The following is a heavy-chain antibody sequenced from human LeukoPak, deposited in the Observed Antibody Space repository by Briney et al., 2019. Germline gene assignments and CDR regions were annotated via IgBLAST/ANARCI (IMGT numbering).Heavy chain of an antibody. CDR3: AGERTSGWYRGYFDY. V-gene: IGHV4-59*12. Sequence: SETLSLTCTVSGGSISSYYWSWIRQPPGKGLEWIGYIYYSGSTNCNPSLKSRVSISVDTSKNQFSLKLSSVTAADTAVYYCAGERTSGWYRGYFDYWGQGTLVTVSS. CDR2: IYYSGST. D-gene: IGHD6-19*01. CDR1: GGSISSYY. J-gene: IGHJ4*02.